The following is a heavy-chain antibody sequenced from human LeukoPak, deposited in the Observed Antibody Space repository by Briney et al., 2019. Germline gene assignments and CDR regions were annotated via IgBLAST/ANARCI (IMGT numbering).Heavy chain of an antibody. CDR1: GYTFTSYG. J-gene: IGHJ6*02. CDR3: ARGRAIAVAGPVPPGYYYYYGMDV. CDR2: ISAYNGNT. D-gene: IGHD6-19*01. V-gene: IGHV1-18*01. Sequence: ASVKVSCKASGYTFTSYGISWVRQAPGQGLEWMGWISAYNGNTNYAQKLQGRVTITADESTSTAYMELSSLRSEDTAVYYCARGRAIAVAGPVPPGYYYYYGMDVWGQGTTVTVSS.